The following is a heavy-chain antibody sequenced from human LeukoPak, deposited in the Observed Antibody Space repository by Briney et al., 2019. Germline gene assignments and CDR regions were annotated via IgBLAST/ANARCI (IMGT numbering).Heavy chain of an antibody. D-gene: IGHD2-2*01. Sequence: ETLSLSCTVSGGSISSSSYYWGWIRQPPGKGLEWVSVIYSGGSTYYADSVKGRFTISRDNSKNTLYLQMNSLRAEDTAVYYCAREAVVPAGQAFDIWGQGTMVTVSS. CDR2: IYSGGST. V-gene: IGHV3-53*01. CDR1: GGSISSSSYY. J-gene: IGHJ3*02. CDR3: AREAVVPAGQAFDI.